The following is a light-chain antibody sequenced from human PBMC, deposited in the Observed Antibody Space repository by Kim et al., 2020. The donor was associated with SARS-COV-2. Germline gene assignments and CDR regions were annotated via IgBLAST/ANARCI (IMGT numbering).Light chain of an antibody. CDR3: QQFSKWPLT. J-gene: IGKJ4*01. V-gene: IGKV3-15*01. CDR2: RAS. CDR1: QTVDRN. Sequence: PWERVTLSCRASQTVDRNLAWYQQKGGQPPRLLIYRASTRATDIPDRFSGSGFGTEFTLTIHSLRSEDSGNYYCQQFSKWPLTFGGGTKVDIK.